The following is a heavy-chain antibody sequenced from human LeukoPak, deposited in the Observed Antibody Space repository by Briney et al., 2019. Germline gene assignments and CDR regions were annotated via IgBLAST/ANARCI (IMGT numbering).Heavy chain of an antibody. V-gene: IGHV4-39*01. CDR3: ARRTIQAGTPFDY. D-gene: IGHD4/OR15-4a*01. CDR2: MYYSGST. CDR1: GGSISSSSYY. Sequence: SETLSLTCTVSGGSISSSSYYWGWIRELPGKELEWIGSMYYSGSTYYNPSLKSRVTISIDTSKNQFSLKLSSVTAADTAVYFCARRTIQAGTPFDYWGQGTLVTVSS. J-gene: IGHJ4*02.